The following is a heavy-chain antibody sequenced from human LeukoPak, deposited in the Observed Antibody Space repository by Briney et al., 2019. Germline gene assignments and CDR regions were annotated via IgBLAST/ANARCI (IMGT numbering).Heavy chain of an antibody. V-gene: IGHV3-30*18. Sequence: PGWSLRLSCAASGFTFSSYGMHWVRQAPGKGLEWVAAISYDGTNKNDADSVKGRFTISRDNSKNTLYLQMNSLRAEDTAVYYCAKGGRAAADRNFDLWGRGTLVTVSS. CDR2: ISYDGTNK. J-gene: IGHJ2*01. D-gene: IGHD6-13*01. CDR1: GFTFSSYG. CDR3: AKGGRAAADRNFDL.